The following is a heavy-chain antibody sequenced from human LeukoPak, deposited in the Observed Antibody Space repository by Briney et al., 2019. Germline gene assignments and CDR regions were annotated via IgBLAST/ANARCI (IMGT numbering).Heavy chain of an antibody. CDR3: ARDPTIFGVVIVPDY. CDR1: GFTFSSYW. D-gene: IGHD3-3*01. J-gene: IGHJ4*02. Sequence: PGVSLRLSCAASGFTFSSYWRSWVRQAPGKGLEWVANIKQDGSEKYYVDSVKGRFTISRDNAKNSLYLQMNSLRAEDTAVYYCARDPTIFGVVIVPDYWGQGTLVTVSS. V-gene: IGHV3-7*01. CDR2: IKQDGSEK.